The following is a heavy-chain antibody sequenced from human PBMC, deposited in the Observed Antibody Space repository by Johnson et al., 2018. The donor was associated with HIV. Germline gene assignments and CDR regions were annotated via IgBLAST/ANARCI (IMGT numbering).Heavy chain of an antibody. J-gene: IGHJ3*02. D-gene: IGHD2-8*01. V-gene: IGHV3-30*03. CDR1: GFTFSSYD. Sequence: QVQLVESGGGVVQPGRSLRLSCAASGFTFSSYDMHWVRQAPGKGLEWVAVISSDGSNKNYADSVKGRFTISRDNSKNTLYLQMNSLRAEDTAVYYCAREHASASGVFDIWGQGTMVTVSS. CDR2: ISSDGSNK. CDR3: AREHASASGVFDI.